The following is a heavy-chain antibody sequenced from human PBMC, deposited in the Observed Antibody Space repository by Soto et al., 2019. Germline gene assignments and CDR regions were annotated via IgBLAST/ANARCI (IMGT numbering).Heavy chain of an antibody. CDR2: IYYSGST. CDR1: GGSISSYY. CDR3: ARGRPQKGGYCSSTSCYSYYYYYMDV. D-gene: IGHD2-2*01. J-gene: IGHJ6*03. V-gene: IGHV4-59*01. Sequence: SETLSLTCTVSGGSISSYYWSWIRQPPGKGLEWIGYIYYSGSTNYNPSLKSRVTISVDTSKNQFSLKLSSVTAADTAVYYCARGRPQKGGYCSSTSCYSYYYYYMDVSGKGTTVTVSS.